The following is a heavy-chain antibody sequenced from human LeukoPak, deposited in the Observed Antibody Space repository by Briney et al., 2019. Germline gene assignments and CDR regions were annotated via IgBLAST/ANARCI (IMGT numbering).Heavy chain of an antibody. J-gene: IGHJ6*02. D-gene: IGHD3-3*01. Sequence: GASVKASCKASGGTFSSYAISWVRQAPGQGLEWMGGIIPIFGTANYAQKFQGRVTITADESTSTAYMELSSLRSEDTAVYYCARALFGVVTPHYYYYGMDVWGQGTTVTVSS. CDR1: GGTFSSYA. CDR2: IIPIFGTA. CDR3: ARALFGVVTPHYYYYGMDV. V-gene: IGHV1-69*01.